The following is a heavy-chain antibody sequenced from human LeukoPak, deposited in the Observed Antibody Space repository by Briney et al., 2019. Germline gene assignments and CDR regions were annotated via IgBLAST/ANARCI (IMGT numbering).Heavy chain of an antibody. D-gene: IGHD2-21*02. J-gene: IGHJ3*02. CDR1: GASISNSRDY. CDR3: AINDFMTAFDI. V-gene: IGHV4-39*01. CDR2: IFFSGST. Sequence: SETLSLTCTVSGASISNSRDYWGWIRQPPGKGLEWIGSIFFSGSTYYNPSLKSRVTISVDTSKNQFSLKLSSVTAADTAVYYCAINDFMTAFDIWGQGTMVTVSS.